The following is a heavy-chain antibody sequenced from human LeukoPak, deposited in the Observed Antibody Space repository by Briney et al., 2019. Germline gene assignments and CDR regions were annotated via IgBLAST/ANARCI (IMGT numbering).Heavy chain of an antibody. CDR3: ARVTGYMTEDYFDY. J-gene: IGHJ4*02. CDR2: IYYSGST. CDR1: GGSISSYY. V-gene: IGHV4-59*01. D-gene: IGHD6-13*01. Sequence: SETLSLTCTVSGGSISSYYWNWIRQPPGKGLEWIGYIYYSGSTNYNPSLKSRVTISVDTSKNQFSLKLSSVTAADTAVYYCARVTGYMTEDYFDYWGQGTLITVSS.